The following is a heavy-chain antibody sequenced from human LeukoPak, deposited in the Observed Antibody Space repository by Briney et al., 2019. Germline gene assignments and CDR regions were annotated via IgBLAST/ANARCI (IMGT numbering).Heavy chain of an antibody. CDR2: ISSSSSYI. Sequence: PGGSLRLSCAASGFTLRSYSMNCVRQAPGTGLEWFSSISSSSSYIYYADSVQGRFTISSDNAKNSMYLQMNSLRAEDTAVDYCASRRGPSIVGSGRQTYYYYYGMDVWGQGTTVTVSS. V-gene: IGHV3-21*01. D-gene: IGHD3-10*01. J-gene: IGHJ6*02. CDR1: GFTLRSYS. CDR3: ASRRGPSIVGSGRQTYYYYYGMDV.